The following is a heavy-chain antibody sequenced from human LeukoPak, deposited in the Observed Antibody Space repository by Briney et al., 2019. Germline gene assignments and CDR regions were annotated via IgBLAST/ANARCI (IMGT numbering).Heavy chain of an antibody. CDR3: ARGQRIGAAASKQDY. V-gene: IGHV4-34*01. D-gene: IGHD6-25*01. CDR1: GGSFSGYY. J-gene: IGHJ4*02. CDR2: INHSGST. Sequence: SETLSLTCAVYGGSFSGYYWSWIRQPPGKGLEWIGEINHSGSTNYNPSLKSRVTISVDTSKNQFSLKLSSVTAADTAVYYCARGQRIGAAASKQDYWGQGTLVTVSS.